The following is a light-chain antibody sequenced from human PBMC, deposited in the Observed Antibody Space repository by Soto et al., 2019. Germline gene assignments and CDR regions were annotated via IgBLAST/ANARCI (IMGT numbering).Light chain of an antibody. CDR3: SSFTISNTYD. CDR1: SSDVGSYNR. CDR2: DVS. Sequence: QSVLTQPPSVSGSPGQSVAISCSGTSSDVGSYNRVSWYQQPPGTAPKLMIFDVSNRPSGVPDRFSGSKSGNTASLTISGLQAEDEADYYCSSFTISNTYDFGTGTKVTVL. J-gene: IGLJ1*01. V-gene: IGLV2-18*02.